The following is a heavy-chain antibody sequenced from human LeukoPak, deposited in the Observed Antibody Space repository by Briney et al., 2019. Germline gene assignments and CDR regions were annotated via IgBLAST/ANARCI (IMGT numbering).Heavy chain of an antibody. J-gene: IGHJ4*02. V-gene: IGHV3-9*01. D-gene: IGHD4-17*01. Sequence: PPGGSLRLSCAASGFTFDDYAMHWVRQAPGKGLEWVSGISWNSGSIGYADSVKGRFTISRDNAENTLYLQMNSLRAGDTAVYYCASIDDYGAHFDSWGQGTLVTVSS. CDR1: GFTFDDYA. CDR3: ASIDDYGAHFDS. CDR2: ISWNSGSI.